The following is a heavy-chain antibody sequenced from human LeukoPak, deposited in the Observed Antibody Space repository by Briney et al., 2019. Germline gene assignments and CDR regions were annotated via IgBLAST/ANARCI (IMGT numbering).Heavy chain of an antibody. CDR1: GFTFSSYW. D-gene: IGHD5-12*01. V-gene: IGHV3-7*01. Sequence: GGSLRLSRAASGFTFSSYWMSWVRQAPGKGLEWVANIKQDGSEKYYVDSVKGRFTISRDNAKNSLYLQMNSLRAEDTAVYYCARGGYPRQYYFDYWGQGTLVTVSS. CDR2: IKQDGSEK. CDR3: ARGGYPRQYYFDY. J-gene: IGHJ4*02.